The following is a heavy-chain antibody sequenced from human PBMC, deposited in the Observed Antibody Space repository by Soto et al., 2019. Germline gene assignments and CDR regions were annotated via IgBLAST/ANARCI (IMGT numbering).Heavy chain of an antibody. CDR3: AGSYDWNTKRFDD. CDR1: SGSMNSNY. D-gene: IGHD1-1*01. J-gene: IGHJ4*02. CDR2: IHDSGYT. V-gene: IGHV4-59*12. Sequence: PSETLSLTCTVSSGSMNSNYWNWIRQPPGKELEWIGHIHDSGYTKYNPSLKSRVTMSLDTSKNQFSLKLSSGTAADTAVYYCAGSYDWNTKRFDDWGQGTLVTVSS.